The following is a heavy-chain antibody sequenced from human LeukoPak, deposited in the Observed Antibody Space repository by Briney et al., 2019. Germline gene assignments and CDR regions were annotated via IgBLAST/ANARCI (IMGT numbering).Heavy chain of an antibody. V-gene: IGHV5-51*01. J-gene: IGHJ6*02. CDR2: IYPGDSDT. D-gene: IGHD2-2*01. CDR3: ARATGTSQFYFYYGMDV. Sequence: GESLKISCKGSGYSFPTYWIGWVRQMPGKGLEWMGIIYPGDSDTRYSPSFQGQVTISVDKSISTAYLQWSSLQASDTAMYYCARATGTSQFYFYYGMDVWGQGTTVTVSS. CDR1: GYSFPTYW.